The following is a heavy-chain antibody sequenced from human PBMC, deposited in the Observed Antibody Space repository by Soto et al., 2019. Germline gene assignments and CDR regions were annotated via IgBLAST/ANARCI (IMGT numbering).Heavy chain of an antibody. D-gene: IGHD6-19*01. Sequence: PSETLSLTCTVSGGSISSYYLSWIRQPPGKGLEWIGYIYYSGSTNYNPSLKSRVTISVDTSKNQFSLKLSSVTAADTAVYYCARDRDSSGWYSLYGMDVWGQGTTVTVSS. J-gene: IGHJ6*02. CDR2: IYYSGST. V-gene: IGHV4-59*01. CDR1: GGSISSYY. CDR3: ARDRDSSGWYSLYGMDV.